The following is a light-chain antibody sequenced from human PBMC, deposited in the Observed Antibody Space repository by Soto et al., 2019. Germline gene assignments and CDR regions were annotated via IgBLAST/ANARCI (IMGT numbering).Light chain of an antibody. V-gene: IGLV2-8*01. J-gene: IGLJ3*02. CDR3: SSYAGTSVYVV. CDR2: EVT. Sequence: QSVLTQPPSASGSPGQSVTISCTGTSSDVGGYNYVSWYQQHPGKAPKLIISEVTKRPSGVPDRFSGSKSGNTASLTVSGLQAEDEADYYCSSYAGTSVYVVFGGGTQLTVL. CDR1: SSDVGGYNY.